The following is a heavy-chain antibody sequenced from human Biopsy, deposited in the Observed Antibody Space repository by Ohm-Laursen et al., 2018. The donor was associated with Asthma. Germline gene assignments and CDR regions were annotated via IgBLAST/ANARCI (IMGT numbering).Heavy chain of an antibody. CDR1: GGSIRSHD. V-gene: IGHV4-59*11. CDR3: ARLADCSGGACYSYGWFDP. D-gene: IGHD2-15*01. CDR2: VSHTGST. J-gene: IGHJ5*02. Sequence: GTLSLTCTVSGGSIRSHDWTWIRLPPGKGLEYIGDVSHTGSTNYNPSLKSRVTMSLDTSKNQFSLRLTSVTPADAAVYYCARLADCSGGACYSYGWFDPWGQGTRVTVSS.